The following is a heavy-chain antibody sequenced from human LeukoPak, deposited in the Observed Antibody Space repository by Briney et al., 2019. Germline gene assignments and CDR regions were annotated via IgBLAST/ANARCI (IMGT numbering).Heavy chain of an antibody. CDR3: ARAVTPYQLLHNWFDP. J-gene: IGHJ5*02. Sequence: ASVKVSCKASGYTFTSYGISWVRQAPGQGLEWMGWISAYNGNTNYAQKLQGRVTMTTDTSTSTAYMELSSLRSEDTAVYYCARAVTPYQLLHNWFDPWGQGTLVTVSS. CDR1: GYTFTSYG. D-gene: IGHD2-2*01. V-gene: IGHV1-18*01. CDR2: ISAYNGNT.